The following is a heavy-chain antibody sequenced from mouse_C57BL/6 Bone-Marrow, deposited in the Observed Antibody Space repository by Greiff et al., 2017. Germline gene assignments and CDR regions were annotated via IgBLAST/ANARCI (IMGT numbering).Heavy chain of an antibody. V-gene: IGHV5-2*01. CDR1: EYDFPSHY. CDR2: INRDGGST. D-gene: IGHD1-1*01. CDR3: ARHTHYGGAMDY. J-gene: IGHJ4*01. Sequence: EVQLVESGGGLAQPGASLKLSCESNEYDFPSHYMSWVRKTPGQRLELVASINRDGGSTNYPDTIERRFIISRDNSKKTLYLQMSSLRSEDTALYYCARHTHYGGAMDYWGQGTSVTVSS.